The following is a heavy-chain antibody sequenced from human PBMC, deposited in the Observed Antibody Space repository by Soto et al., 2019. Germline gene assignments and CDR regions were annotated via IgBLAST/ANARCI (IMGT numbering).Heavy chain of an antibody. CDR2: ISAYNGNT. CDR1: GYTFTSYG. CDR3: ARLIAAVSYFDY. V-gene: IGHV1-18*01. Sequence: GASVKVSCKASGYTFTSYGISWVRQAPGQGLEWMGWISAYNGNTNYAQKLQGRVTMTTDTSTSTAYMELSSLKASDTAMYYCARLIAAVSYFDYWGQGTLVTVSS. D-gene: IGHD6-13*01. J-gene: IGHJ4*02.